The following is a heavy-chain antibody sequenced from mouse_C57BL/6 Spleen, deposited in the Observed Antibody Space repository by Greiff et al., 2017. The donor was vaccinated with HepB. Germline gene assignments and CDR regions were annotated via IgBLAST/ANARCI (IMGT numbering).Heavy chain of an antibody. J-gene: IGHJ1*03. CDR3: TEGTDYGYFDV. D-gene: IGHD4-1*01. CDR2: IRLKSDNYAT. CDR1: GFTFSNYW. V-gene: IGHV6-3*01. Sequence: EVKLQESGGGLVQPGGSMKLSCGASGFTFSNYWMNWVRQSPEKGLEWVAQIRLKSDNYATHYAESVKGRFTISRDDSKSSVYLQMNNLRAEDTGIYYCTEGTDYGYFDVWGTGTTVTVSS.